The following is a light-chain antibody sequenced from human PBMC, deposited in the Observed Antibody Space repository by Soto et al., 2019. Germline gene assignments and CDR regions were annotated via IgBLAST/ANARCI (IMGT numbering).Light chain of an antibody. CDR2: GAS. J-gene: IGKJ5*01. CDR3: QQYSDLPMT. V-gene: IGKV3-20*01. Sequence: EIVLTQSPGTLSLSPGERATLSCRASQSVRSNLAWHQQRPGQAPRLLIYGASRRATGIPDRFSGSASGTDFTLTISRLEPEDFAVYFCQQYSDLPMTFGQGTRLEI. CDR1: QSVRSN.